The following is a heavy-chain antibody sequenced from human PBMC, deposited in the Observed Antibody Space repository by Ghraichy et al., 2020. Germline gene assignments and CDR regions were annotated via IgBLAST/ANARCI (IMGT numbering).Heavy chain of an antibody. J-gene: IGHJ4*02. CDR2: IFSNDEK. CDR1: GFSLSNARMG. D-gene: IGHD6-6*01. Sequence: SGPTLVKPTETLTLTCTVSGFSLSNARMGVSWIRQPPGKALEWLAHIFSNDEKSYSTSLKSRLTISKDTSKSQVVLTMTNMDPVDTATYYCARNAQLARFYYFDYWGQGTLVTVSS. V-gene: IGHV2-26*01. CDR3: ARNAQLARFYYFDY.